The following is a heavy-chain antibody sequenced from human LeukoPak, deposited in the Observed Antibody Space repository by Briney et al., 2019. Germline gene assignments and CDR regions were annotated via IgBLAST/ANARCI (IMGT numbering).Heavy chain of an antibody. V-gene: IGHV3-74*01. CDR1: GFTFSSYW. Sequence: GGSLRLSCAASGFTFSSYWMHWVRQAPGKGLVWVSRINSDGSSTSYADSVKGRFTISRDNAKNTLYLQMNSLRAEDTAVYYCARDGLLWFGELPYFDYWGQGTLVTVS. J-gene: IGHJ4*02. CDR2: INSDGSST. CDR3: ARDGLLWFGELPYFDY. D-gene: IGHD3-10*01.